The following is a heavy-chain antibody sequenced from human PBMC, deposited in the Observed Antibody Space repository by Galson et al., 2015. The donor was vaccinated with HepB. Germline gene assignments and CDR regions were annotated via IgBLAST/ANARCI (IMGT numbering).Heavy chain of an antibody. V-gene: IGHV3-23*01. CDR1: GFTFSSYA. J-gene: IGHJ4*02. Sequence: SLRLSCAASGFTFSSYAMSWVRQAPGKGLEWVSAISGSGGSTYYADSVKGRFTISRDNSKNTLYLQMNSLRAEDTAVYYCAKWGSDSSGWYEECDYWGQGTLVTVSS. CDR3: AKWGSDSSGWYEECDY. D-gene: IGHD6-19*01. CDR2: ISGSGGST.